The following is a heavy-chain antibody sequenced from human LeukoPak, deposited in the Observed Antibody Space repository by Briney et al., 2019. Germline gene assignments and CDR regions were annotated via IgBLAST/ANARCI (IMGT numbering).Heavy chain of an antibody. CDR3: AKGGSIVVVPASLDP. J-gene: IGHJ5*02. V-gene: IGHV3-30*02. Sequence: GGSLRLSCAASGFTFSSYGMHWVRQAPGKGLEWVAFIRYDGSNKYYADSVKGRFTISRDNSKNTLYLQMNSLRAEDTAVYYCAKGGSIVVVPASLDPWGQGTLVTVSS. CDR2: IRYDGSNK. D-gene: IGHD2-2*01. CDR1: GFTFSSYG.